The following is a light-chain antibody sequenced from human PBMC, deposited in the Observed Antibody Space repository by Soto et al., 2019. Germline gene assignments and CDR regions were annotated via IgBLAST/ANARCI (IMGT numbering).Light chain of an antibody. CDR1: SGSIASNC. Sequence: NFMLTQPHSVSESPGKTVTISCTGSSGSIASNCVQWYQQRPDSAPPTVIYEANQRPSGVPDRFSGSIDGSSNSASLTISGLKTEDEAGYYCQSILTAFWVFGGGTKLTVL. CDR3: QSILTAFWV. V-gene: IGLV6-57*02. CDR2: EAN. J-gene: IGLJ3*02.